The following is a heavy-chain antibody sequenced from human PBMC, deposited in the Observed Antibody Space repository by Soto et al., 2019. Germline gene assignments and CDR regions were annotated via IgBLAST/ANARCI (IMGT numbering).Heavy chain of an antibody. D-gene: IGHD5-18*01. J-gene: IGHJ4*02. CDR2: IWHSGST. Sequence: SETLSLTCDVSGGSITSNNWWSWVRQPPGKGLEWIGQIWHSGSTNYNPSLKSRVSMSVDKSKNQFSLKLNSIIAADTAVYYCARGYHGYSYANFDYWGQGILVTVSS. V-gene: IGHV4-4*02. CDR1: GGSITSNNW. CDR3: ARGYHGYSYANFDY.